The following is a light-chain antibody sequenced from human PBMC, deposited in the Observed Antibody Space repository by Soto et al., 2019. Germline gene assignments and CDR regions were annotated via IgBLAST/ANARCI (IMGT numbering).Light chain of an antibody. CDR2: AAS. J-gene: IGKJ3*01. CDR1: QSISSY. Sequence: DIQMTLNLASLSATVEDRVTITCRASQSISSYLNWYQQKPGKAPKLLIYAASSLQSGVPSRFSGSGSGTDFTLTISSLQPEDFAAYCCQLLNNYPRTFGPGTKVDV. CDR3: QLLNNYPRT. V-gene: IGKV1-39*01.